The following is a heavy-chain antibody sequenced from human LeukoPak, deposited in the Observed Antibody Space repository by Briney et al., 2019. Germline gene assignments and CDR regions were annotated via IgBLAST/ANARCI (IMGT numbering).Heavy chain of an antibody. CDR2: IIPILGIA. V-gene: IGHV1-69*04. Sequence: SVKVSCKASGCTFSSYIISWVRQPPGQGLEWMGIIIPILGIANYAQKFHGRVTITASKSTGTAYMDLSSLRSEDTAVYYCAREPGIEVAGPCFDYWGQGTLVTVSS. CDR1: GCTFSSYI. J-gene: IGHJ4*02. D-gene: IGHD6-19*01. CDR3: AREPGIEVAGPCFDY.